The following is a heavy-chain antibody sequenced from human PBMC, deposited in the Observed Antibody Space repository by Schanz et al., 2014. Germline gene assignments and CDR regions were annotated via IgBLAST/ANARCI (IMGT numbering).Heavy chain of an antibody. CDR3: ARGGFFDSTSFDS. J-gene: IGHJ4*02. CDR2: INPSSGTT. D-gene: IGHD2-2*01. V-gene: IGHV1-46*03. Sequence: QVQLVQSGAEVKKPGASVKVSCKASGYTFTSYDINWVRQATGQGLEWMGLINPSSGTTRIAQNFQGRLTVTRDTSTSTVNMELSSLRSEDTAVYYCARGGFFDSTSFDSWGQGTLVTVSS. CDR1: GYTFTSYD.